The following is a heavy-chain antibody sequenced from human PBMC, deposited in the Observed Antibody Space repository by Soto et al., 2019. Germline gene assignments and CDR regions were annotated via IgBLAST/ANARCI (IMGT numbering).Heavy chain of an antibody. CDR1: GYTFTGYY. Sequence: ASVKVSCKASGYTFTGYYMHWVRQAPGQGLEWMGWINPNSGGTNYAQKFQGWVIMTRDTSISTAYMELSRLRSDDTAVYYFARDFSYYDSSGYYNWFDPWGQGTLVTVSS. CDR3: ARDFSYYDSSGYYNWFDP. J-gene: IGHJ5*02. V-gene: IGHV1-2*04. CDR2: INPNSGGT. D-gene: IGHD3-22*01.